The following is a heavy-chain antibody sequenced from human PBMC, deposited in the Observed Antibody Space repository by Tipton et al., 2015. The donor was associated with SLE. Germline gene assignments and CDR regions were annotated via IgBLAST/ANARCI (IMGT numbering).Heavy chain of an antibody. J-gene: IGHJ3*02. CDR1: GGSISSYY. CDR2: IYYSGST. V-gene: IGHV4-39*01. CDR3: ARGPVYGGNTGAFDI. Sequence: TLSLTCTVSGGSISSYYWGWIRQPPGKGLEWIGSIYYSGSTYYNPSLKSRVTMSVDTSKNQFSLKLSSVTAADTAVYYCARGPVYGGNTGAFDIWGQGTMVTVSS. D-gene: IGHD4-23*01.